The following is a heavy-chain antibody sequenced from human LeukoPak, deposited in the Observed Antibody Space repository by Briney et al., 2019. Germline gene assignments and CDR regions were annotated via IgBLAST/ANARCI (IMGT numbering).Heavy chain of an antibody. CDR3: ARDSSGWSRDY. CDR2: INRGSNHI. D-gene: IGHD6-19*01. CDR1: GFTFSAYS. Sequence: PGGSLRLSCAASGFTFSAYSMSWVRQAPGKGLEWVSSINRGSNHIYYADAVKGRFTISRDSAKNSLYLQMNSLRAEDTAIYYCARDSSGWSRDYWGQGTLVAVSS. V-gene: IGHV3-21*06. J-gene: IGHJ4*02.